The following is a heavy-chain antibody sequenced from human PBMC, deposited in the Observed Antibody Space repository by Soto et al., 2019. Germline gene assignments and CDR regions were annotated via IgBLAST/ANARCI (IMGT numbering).Heavy chain of an antibody. V-gene: IGHV3-49*03. Sequence: GGSLRLSCTASGFTFGDYAMSWFRQAPGKGLEWVGFIRSKAYGGTTEYAASVKGRFTISRDDSKSIAYLQMNSLKTEDTAVYYCTRDDVYSSSSGSFDYWGQGTLVTVSS. D-gene: IGHD6-6*01. CDR1: GFTFGDYA. CDR2: IRSKAYGGTT. CDR3: TRDDVYSSSSGSFDY. J-gene: IGHJ4*02.